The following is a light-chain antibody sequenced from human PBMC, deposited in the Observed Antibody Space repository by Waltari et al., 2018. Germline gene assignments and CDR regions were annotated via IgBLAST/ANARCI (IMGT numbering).Light chain of an antibody. J-gene: IGKJ5*01. CDR3: QQYDNWPLT. Sequence: ETVMTQSSATLSVHPGETATLSCRASQRIKNNLAWYQQKGGQAPRLLLFDASTRATGISARFSGSGYGTEFTLTISSLQSEDFAVYYCQQYDNWPLTFGQGTRLDIK. CDR1: QRIKNN. V-gene: IGKV3-15*01. CDR2: DAS.